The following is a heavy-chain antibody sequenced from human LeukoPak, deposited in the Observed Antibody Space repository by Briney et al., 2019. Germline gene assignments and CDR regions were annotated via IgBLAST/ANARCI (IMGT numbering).Heavy chain of an antibody. Sequence: GASVKVSCKASGYTFTSYGISWVRQAPGQGLEWMGWNSAYNGNTNYAQKLQGRVTMTTDTSTSTAYMELRSLGSDDTAVYYCARDPHYSGSYSDAFDIWGQGTMVTVSS. D-gene: IGHD1-26*01. CDR2: NSAYNGNT. J-gene: IGHJ3*02. CDR1: GYTFTSYG. V-gene: IGHV1-18*01. CDR3: ARDPHYSGSYSDAFDI.